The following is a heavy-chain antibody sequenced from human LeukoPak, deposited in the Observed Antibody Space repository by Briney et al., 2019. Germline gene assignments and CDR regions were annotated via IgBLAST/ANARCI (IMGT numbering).Heavy chain of an antibody. CDR3: ARDYGHRFDP. D-gene: IGHD3-10*01. Sequence: SETLSLTCTVSGGSISSYYWSWIRQPPGKGLEWIGYIYYSGSTNCNPSLKSRVTISVDTSKNQFSLKLSSVTAADTAVYYCARDYGHRFDPWGQGTLVTVSS. J-gene: IGHJ5*02. V-gene: IGHV4-59*01. CDR2: IYYSGST. CDR1: GGSISSYY.